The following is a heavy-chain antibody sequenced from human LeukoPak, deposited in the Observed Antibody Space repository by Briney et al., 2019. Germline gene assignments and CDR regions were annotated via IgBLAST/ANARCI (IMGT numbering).Heavy chain of an antibody. CDR3: ASSKLRGVWFGELSPPDY. V-gene: IGHV4-61*05. D-gene: IGHD3-10*01. CDR1: GGSIGSSAYS. J-gene: IGHJ4*02. Sequence: SETLSLTCTVSGGSIGSSAYSWGWIRQPPGKGLEWIGYIYYSGSTNYNPSLKSRVTISVDTSKNQFSLKLSSVTAADTAVYYCASSKLRGVWFGELSPPDYWGQGTLVTVSS. CDR2: IYYSGST.